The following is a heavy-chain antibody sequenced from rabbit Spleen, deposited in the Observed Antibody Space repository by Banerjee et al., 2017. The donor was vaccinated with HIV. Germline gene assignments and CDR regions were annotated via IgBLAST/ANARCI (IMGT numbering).Heavy chain of an antibody. D-gene: IGHD1-1*01. CDR2: INIVTGKS. CDR1: GFSLSNNYV. J-gene: IGHJ4*01. CDR3: ARDLVAVIGWNFNL. V-gene: IGHV1S40*01. Sequence: QSLQESGGGLVKPGASLALTCKASGFSLSNNYVMCWVRQAPGKGLEWIACINIVTGKSVYANWAEGRFIMSRTSSTTVTLQMTSLTAADTATYFCARDLVAVIGWNFNLWGPGTLVTVS.